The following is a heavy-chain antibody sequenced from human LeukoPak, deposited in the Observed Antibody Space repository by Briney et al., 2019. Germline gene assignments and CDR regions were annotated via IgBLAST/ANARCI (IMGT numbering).Heavy chain of an antibody. CDR2: IKQDGSEK. CDR3: ARDLIAVAGTPDGFDI. CDR1: GFTFNTYW. Sequence: GGSLRLSCTASGFTFNTYWMSWVRQAPGKGLEWVANIKQDGSEKYYVDSVKGRFTVSRDNAKNSLYVQMNSLRAEDTAVYYCARDLIAVAGTPDGFDIWGQGTMVTVSS. J-gene: IGHJ3*02. V-gene: IGHV3-7*01. D-gene: IGHD6-19*01.